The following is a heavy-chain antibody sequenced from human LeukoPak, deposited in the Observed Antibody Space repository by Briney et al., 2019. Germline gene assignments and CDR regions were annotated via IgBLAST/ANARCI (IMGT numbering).Heavy chain of an antibody. D-gene: IGHD1-7*01. CDR2: IIPILGTA. CDR1: GGTFTSSA. CDR3: ARGDHITRTTYFYYYYMDV. J-gene: IGHJ6*03. V-gene: IGHV1-69*05. Sequence: SVKVSSKAPGGTFTSSAISWVRHAPGQGLEWMGGIIPILGTANYAQKFQGRVTITTDESTSTAYIELSSLRSEHTAAYYCARGDHITRTTYFYYYYMDVWGKGTTVTVSS.